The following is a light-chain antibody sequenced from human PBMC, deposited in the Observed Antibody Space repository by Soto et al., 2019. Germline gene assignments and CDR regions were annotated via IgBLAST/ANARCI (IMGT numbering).Light chain of an antibody. CDR3: SSYASSRAYV. V-gene: IGLV2-14*01. J-gene: IGLJ1*01. Sequence: QSALTQPASVSGSPGQSITISCTGTSSDVGGYNFVSWYQQQSGKAPKLMIHEVSTRPSGVSNRFSGSKSGNTASLTISGLQAEDEADYYCSSYASSRAYVFGSGTKLTVL. CDR1: SSDVGGYNF. CDR2: EVS.